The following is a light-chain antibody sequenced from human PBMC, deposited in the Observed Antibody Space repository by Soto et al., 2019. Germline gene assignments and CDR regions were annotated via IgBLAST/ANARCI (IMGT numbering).Light chain of an antibody. CDR3: QWYDSLPLT. CDR1: QDISDY. V-gene: IGKV1-33*01. J-gene: IGKJ4*01. Sequence: DIQMTQSPSSLSASVGDRVTITCQASQDISDYLNWYQQRPGKAPNLLIYAASNLETRVPSRFSGSGSGTFFTLTITSLQPEDFATYYCQWYDSLPLTFGGGT. CDR2: AAS.